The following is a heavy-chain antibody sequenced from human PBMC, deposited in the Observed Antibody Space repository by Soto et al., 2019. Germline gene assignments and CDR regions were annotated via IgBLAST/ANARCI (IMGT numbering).Heavy chain of an antibody. V-gene: IGHV5-51*01. J-gene: IGHJ6*02. Sequence: PGESLKISCKGSGYSYTSYWIGWVRQRPGRGLEWMGIINPADSETNYSPSFQGQVTISADRSTSTAYLQWSSLKASDTAMYYCARRQLSPYGMDVWGQGTTVTVSS. D-gene: IGHD6-6*01. CDR3: ARRQLSPYGMDV. CDR2: INPADSET. CDR1: GYSYTSYW.